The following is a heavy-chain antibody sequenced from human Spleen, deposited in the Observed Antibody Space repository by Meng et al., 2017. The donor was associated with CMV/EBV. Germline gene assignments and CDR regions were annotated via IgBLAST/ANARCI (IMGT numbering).Heavy chain of an antibody. J-gene: IGHJ5*02. V-gene: IGHV4-61*01. CDR3: ARGSVFGVPNDWFDP. Sequence: SETLSLTCTVSGGSVSSGTYYWSWIRQPPGQGLEWIGDIYYSGSTNYNPSLKSRVKISLDTSKNQFSLKVTSLTAADTAAYYCARGSVFGVPNDWFDPWGQGTLVTVSS. D-gene: IGHD3-3*01. CDR2: IYYSGST. CDR1: GGSVSSGTYY.